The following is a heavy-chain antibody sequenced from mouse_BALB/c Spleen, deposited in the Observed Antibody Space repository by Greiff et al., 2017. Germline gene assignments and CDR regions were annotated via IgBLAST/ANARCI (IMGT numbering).Heavy chain of an antibody. CDR3: AREGASYYGNPAWFAY. V-gene: IGHV3-8*02. CDR2: ISYSGST. CDR1: GDSITSGY. J-gene: IGHJ3*01. Sequence: EVQLQESGPSLVKPSQTLSLTCSVTGDSITSGYWNWIRKFPGNKLEYMGYISYSGSTYYNPSLKSRISITRDTSKNQYYLQLNSVTTEDTATYYCAREGASYYGNPAWFAYWGQGTLVTVSA. D-gene: IGHD2-10*01.